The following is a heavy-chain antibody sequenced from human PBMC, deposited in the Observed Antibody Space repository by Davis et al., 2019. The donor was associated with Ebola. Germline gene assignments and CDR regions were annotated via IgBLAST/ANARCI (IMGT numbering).Heavy chain of an antibody. CDR1: GFTFSSYG. Sequence: GESLKISCAASGFTFSSYGMHWVRQAPGKGLEWVAVISYDGSNKYYADSVKGRFTISRDNSKNTLYLQMNSLRAEDTAVYYCAKDRDDIVVFGFCGMDVWGQGTTVTVSS. J-gene: IGHJ6*02. V-gene: IGHV3-30*18. D-gene: IGHD2-2*01. CDR3: AKDRDDIVVFGFCGMDV. CDR2: ISYDGSNK.